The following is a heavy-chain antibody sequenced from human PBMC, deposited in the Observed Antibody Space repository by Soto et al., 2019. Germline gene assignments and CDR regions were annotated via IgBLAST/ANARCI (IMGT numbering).Heavy chain of an antibody. CDR1: GFTVSSNY. V-gene: IGHV3-66*01. CDR2: IYSGGTT. Sequence: EVQLVESGGGLVQPGGSLRLSCAASGFTVSSNYMSWVRQAPGKGLEWVSVIYSGGTTYYADSVKGRFTISRDNSKNTLYLKMNSQRAEDTAVYYCARNGDSSDYRGWFDPWGQGTLVNVSS. J-gene: IGHJ5*02. CDR3: ARNGDSSDYRGWFDP. D-gene: IGHD3-22*01.